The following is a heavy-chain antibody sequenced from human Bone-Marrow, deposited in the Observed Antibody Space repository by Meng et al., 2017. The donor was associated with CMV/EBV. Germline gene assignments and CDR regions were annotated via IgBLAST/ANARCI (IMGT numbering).Heavy chain of an antibody. CDR1: GGSISSSSYY. V-gene: IGHV4-39*01. CDR3: ARQPATIFGVVINYYYYGMDV. J-gene: IGHJ6*02. D-gene: IGHD3-3*01. Sequence: SETLSLTCTFSGGSISSSSYYWGWIRQPPGKGLEWIGSIYYSGSTYYNPSLKSRVTISVDTSKNQYSLQLSSVTAADTAVYYCARQPATIFGVVINYYYYGMDVWGQGTTVTVSS. CDR2: IYYSGST.